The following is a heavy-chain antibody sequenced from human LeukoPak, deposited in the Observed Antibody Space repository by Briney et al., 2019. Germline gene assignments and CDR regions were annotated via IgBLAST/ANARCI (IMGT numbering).Heavy chain of an antibody. D-gene: IGHD3-10*01. Sequence: GGSLRLSCSASGFTFSRYAMHWVRQAPGKGLEYVSAISSNGGSTYYADSVKGRFTISRDNSKNTLYLQVSSLRTEDTAVYYCVKDGSGSYYTYYFDYWGQGTLVAVSS. CDR2: ISSNGGST. V-gene: IGHV3-64D*06. J-gene: IGHJ4*02. CDR1: GFTFSRYA. CDR3: VKDGSGSYYTYYFDY.